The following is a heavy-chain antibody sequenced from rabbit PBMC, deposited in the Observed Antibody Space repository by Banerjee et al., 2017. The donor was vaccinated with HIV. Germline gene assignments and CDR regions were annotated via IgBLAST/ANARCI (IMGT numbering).Heavy chain of an antibody. J-gene: IGHJ6*01. D-gene: IGHD1-1*01. Sequence: QEQLEESGGDLVKPGASLTLTCTASGVSFSISSYMCWVRQAPGKGLEWIACIDAGSSAFTYFASWAKGRFTISKTSSTTVTLQMTSLTAADTATYFCARDTSSSFSSYGMDLWGPGTLVTVS. CDR2: IDAGSSAFT. V-gene: IGHV1S45*01. CDR1: GVSFSISSY. CDR3: ARDTSSSFSSYGMDL.